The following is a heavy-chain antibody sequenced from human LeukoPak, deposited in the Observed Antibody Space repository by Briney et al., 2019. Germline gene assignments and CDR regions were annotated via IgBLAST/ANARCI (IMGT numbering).Heavy chain of an antibody. CDR1: GFTFSSYS. CDR2: ISSSSSYI. Sequence: PGVSLRLSCAASGFTFSSYSMNWVRQAPGKGLEWVSSISSSSSYIYYADSVKGRFTISRDNAKNSLYLQMNSLRAEDTAVYYCARDQVVVAATPYYFDYWGRGTLVTVSS. V-gene: IGHV3-21*01. D-gene: IGHD2-15*01. CDR3: ARDQVVVAATPYYFDY. J-gene: IGHJ4*02.